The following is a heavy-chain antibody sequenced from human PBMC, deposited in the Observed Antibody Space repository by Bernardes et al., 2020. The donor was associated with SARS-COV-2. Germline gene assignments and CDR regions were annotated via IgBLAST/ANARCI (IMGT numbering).Heavy chain of an antibody. D-gene: IGHD3-9*01. CDR2: ISAYNGNR. CDR1: GYTFSSYG. CDR3: ARGRYDISTAASDY. V-gene: IGHV1-18*01. J-gene: IGHJ4*02. Sequence: ASVKVSCRASGYTFSSYGITWVRQAPGQGLEWMGWISAYNGNRRYAQKFRDRVTMTTDTSTGTAYMELRSLKSNDTAVYYCARGRYDISTAASDYWGQGTLVIVSS.